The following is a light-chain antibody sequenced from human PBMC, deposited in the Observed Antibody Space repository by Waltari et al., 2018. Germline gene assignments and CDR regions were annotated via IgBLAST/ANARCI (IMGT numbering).Light chain of an antibody. V-gene: IGKV3-11*01. CDR3: QQRYA. CDR2: DAS. J-gene: IGKJ4*01. Sequence: EIVLTQSPATLSLSPGQRAALSCRASQDVNGYIAWYQQKPGQPPRLLIYDASKRATGIPDRFSGSGSGTDFTLTISTLEPEDFGVYYCQQRYAFGGGTKVEI. CDR1: QDVNGY.